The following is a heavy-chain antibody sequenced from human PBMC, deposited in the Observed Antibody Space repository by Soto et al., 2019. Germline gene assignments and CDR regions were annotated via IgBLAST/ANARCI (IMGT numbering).Heavy chain of an antibody. Sequence: SETLSLTCTVSGGSISSGGYYWSWIRQHPGKGLEWIGYIYYSGSTYYNPSLKSRVTISVDTSKNQFSLKLSSVTAADTAVYYCARERAEYYYYGMDVWGQGTTVTVSS. CDR1: GGSISSGGYY. CDR2: IYYSGST. J-gene: IGHJ6*02. CDR3: ARERAEYYYYGMDV. V-gene: IGHV4-31*03.